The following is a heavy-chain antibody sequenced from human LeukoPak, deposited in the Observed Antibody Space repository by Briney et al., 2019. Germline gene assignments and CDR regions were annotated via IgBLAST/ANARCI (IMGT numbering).Heavy chain of an antibody. Sequence: SETLSLTCTVSGGSISSGSYYWSWIRQPAGKGLEWIGRTYTSGSTNYNPSLKSRVTISVDTSKNQFSLKLSSVTAADTAVYYCVSSYLVTASPVDYWGQGTLVTVSS. J-gene: IGHJ4*02. D-gene: IGHD2-21*02. CDR3: VSSYLVTASPVDY. V-gene: IGHV4-61*02. CDR1: GGSISSGSYY. CDR2: TYTSGST.